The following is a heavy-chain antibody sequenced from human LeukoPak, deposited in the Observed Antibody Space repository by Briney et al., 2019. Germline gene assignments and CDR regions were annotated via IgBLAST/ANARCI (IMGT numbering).Heavy chain of an antibody. CDR3: ARDRHSSSWYFRPPGPQADWYFDL. Sequence: GGSLRLSCAASGFTFDNYGMSWVRQVPGKGLEWVSSINGNGGSTAYADSVKGRFTISRDNAKNSLYLQMNSLRAEDTAVYYCARDRHSSSWYFRPPGPQADWYFDLWGRGTLVTVSS. J-gene: IGHJ2*01. V-gene: IGHV3-20*04. CDR1: GFTFDNYG. CDR2: INGNGGST. D-gene: IGHD6-13*01.